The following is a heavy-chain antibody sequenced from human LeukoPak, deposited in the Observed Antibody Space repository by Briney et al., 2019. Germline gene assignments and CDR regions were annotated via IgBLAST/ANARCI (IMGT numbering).Heavy chain of an antibody. J-gene: IGHJ6*03. D-gene: IGHD3-9*01. Sequence: PSETLSLTCTVSGGSISSYYWSWIRQPPGKGLEWIGYIYYSGSTNYNPSLKSRVTISVDTSKNQFPLKLSSVTAADTAVYYCARAYHYDILTGYWDYYYYMDVWGKGTTVTVSS. CDR1: GGSISSYY. V-gene: IGHV4-59*01. CDR3: ARAYHYDILTGYWDYYYYMDV. CDR2: IYYSGST.